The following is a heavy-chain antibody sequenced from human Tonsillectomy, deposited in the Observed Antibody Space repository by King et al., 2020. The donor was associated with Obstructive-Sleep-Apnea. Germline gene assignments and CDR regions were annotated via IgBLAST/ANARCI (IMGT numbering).Heavy chain of an antibody. J-gene: IGHJ4*02. CDR1: GYTFTNYG. CDR2: ISADNGNT. D-gene: IGHD6-13*01. V-gene: IGHV1-18*01. Sequence: QLVQSGAEVKKPGASVKVSCKASGYTFTNYGITWVRQAPGQGFEWMGWISADNGNTNYAEKLQGRVTMTTDRVTSTAYTELRSLRFDDTAVCYCARERYSSSWTDVAYWGEGTIVTVPS. CDR3: ARERYSSSWTDVAY.